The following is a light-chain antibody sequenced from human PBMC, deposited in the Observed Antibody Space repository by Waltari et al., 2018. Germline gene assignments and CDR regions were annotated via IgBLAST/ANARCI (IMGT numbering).Light chain of an antibody. V-gene: IGLV1-40*01. CDR2: RNS. CDR1: SSNIGAGYD. J-gene: IGLJ3*02. Sequence: QTVLTPPPSVSAPTGPRSPNTCTWSSSNIGAGYDVPCYPHLPGTAPKLLISRNSNRPSGVPDRFSGSKSGTSASLAITGLQAEDEADYYCQSHDSSLSAGVFGGGTKLTVL. CDR3: QSHDSSLSAGV.